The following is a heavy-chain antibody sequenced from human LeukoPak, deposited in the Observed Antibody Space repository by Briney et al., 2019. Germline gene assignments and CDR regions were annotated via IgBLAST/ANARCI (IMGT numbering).Heavy chain of an antibody. CDR1: GGSTSSYY. J-gene: IGHJ4*02. D-gene: IGHD4-11*01. Sequence: PSETLSLTCTVSGGSTSSYYWSWIRQPPGKGLEWIGYIYYSGSTNYNPSLKSRVTISVDTSKNQFSLKLSSVTAADTAVYYCARGTTVTSLDYWGQGTLVTVSS. CDR2: IYYSGST. V-gene: IGHV4-59*01. CDR3: ARGTTVTSLDY.